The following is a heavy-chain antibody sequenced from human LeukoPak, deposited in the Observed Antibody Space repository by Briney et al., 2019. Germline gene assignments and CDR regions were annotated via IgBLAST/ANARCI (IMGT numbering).Heavy chain of an antibody. CDR3: ARTRRREWNYGVLGY. Sequence: SVKVSCKASGGTFSSYAISWVRQAPGQGLEWMGGIIPILGIANYAQKFQGRVTITADKTTSTAYMELSSLRSEDTAVYYCARTRRREWNYGVLGYWGQGTLVTVSS. CDR2: IIPILGIA. V-gene: IGHV1-69*04. D-gene: IGHD1-7*01. J-gene: IGHJ4*02. CDR1: GGTFSSYA.